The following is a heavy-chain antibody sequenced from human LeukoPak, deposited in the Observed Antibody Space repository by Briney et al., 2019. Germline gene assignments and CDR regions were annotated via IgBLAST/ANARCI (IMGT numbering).Heavy chain of an antibody. CDR1: GFTFSSYG. V-gene: IGHV3-30*02. D-gene: IGHD6-13*01. Sequence: PGGSLRLSCAASGFTFSSYGMHWVRQAPGKGLEWVAVIWYDGSNKYYADSVKGRFTISRDNSKNTLYLQMNSLRAEDTAVYYCAKDGAPGIAAAGYFDYWGQGTLVTVSS. J-gene: IGHJ4*02. CDR3: AKDGAPGIAAAGYFDY. CDR2: IWYDGSNK.